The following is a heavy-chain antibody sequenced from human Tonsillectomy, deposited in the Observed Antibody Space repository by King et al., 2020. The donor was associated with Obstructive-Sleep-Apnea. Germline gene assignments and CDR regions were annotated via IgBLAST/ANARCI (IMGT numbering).Heavy chain of an antibody. CDR3: TRGILSVAPAAIRVGGYFAH. CDR1: GGSFSGFY. J-gene: IGHJ4*02. D-gene: IGHD2-2*01. CDR2: VNQRGST. Sequence: VQLQQWGAGLLKPWETLSLTCGVSGGSFSGFYWSWIRQSPGKGPEWIGEVNQRGSTNYNPSLKRRVSMSVDTSKNHVSLRLTSVTAADTAVYYCTRGILSVAPAAIRVGGYFAHWGQGSLVTVSS. V-gene: IGHV4-34*01.